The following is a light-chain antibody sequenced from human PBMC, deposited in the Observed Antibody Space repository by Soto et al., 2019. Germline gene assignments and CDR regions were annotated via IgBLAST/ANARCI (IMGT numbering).Light chain of an antibody. V-gene: IGLV2-11*01. Sequence: QSVLTQPRSVSGSPGQSVTISCTGTSSDVGAHNYVSWYQQHPGKAPKLMIYDVSKRPSGVPDRFSGSKSGNTASLTISGLQAEDEADYYCCSYAGSYTVVFGGGTKLTVL. CDR3: CSYAGSYTVV. J-gene: IGLJ2*01. CDR2: DVS. CDR1: SSDVGAHNY.